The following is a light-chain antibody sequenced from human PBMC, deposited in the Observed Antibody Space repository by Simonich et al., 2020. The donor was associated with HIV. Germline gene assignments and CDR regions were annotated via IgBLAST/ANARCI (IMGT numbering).Light chain of an antibody. CDR1: QSVSNN. V-gene: IGKV3-15*01. CDR3: QQYNNWPPYT. CDR2: GAS. J-gene: IGKJ2*01. Sequence: EIVMTQSPATLSVSPGERATLSCRASQSVSNNLAWYQQKPGQAPRLLIYGASTRATGIPARFSGSGSGTAFTLTISSLQSEDFAAYYCQQYNNWPPYTFGQGTKLEIK.